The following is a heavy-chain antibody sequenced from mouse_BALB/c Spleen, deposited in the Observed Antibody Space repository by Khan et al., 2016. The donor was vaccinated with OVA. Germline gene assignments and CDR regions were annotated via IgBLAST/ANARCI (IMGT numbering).Heavy chain of an antibody. CDR1: GFSLTNYG. Sequence: QVQLKQSGPGLVQPSQSLSITCTVSGFSLTNYGVHWVRQSPGKGLEWLGLIWSGGSTDYNAAFISRLSISKDNSKSQVFFKMNSLQANDTAIYYCARNYDYDEGLAYWGQGTLVTVSA. V-gene: IGHV2-2*02. CDR3: ARNYDYDEGLAY. CDR2: IWSGGST. D-gene: IGHD2-4*01. J-gene: IGHJ3*01.